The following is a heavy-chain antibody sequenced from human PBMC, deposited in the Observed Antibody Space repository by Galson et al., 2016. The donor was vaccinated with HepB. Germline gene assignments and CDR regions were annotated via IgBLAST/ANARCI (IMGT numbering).Heavy chain of an antibody. J-gene: IGHJ4*02. CDR2: INKDGSEK. CDR3: ARDPVQDFDY. CDR1: GFTFSSYW. D-gene: IGHD4-17*01. Sequence: SLRLSCAASGFTFSSYWMSWVRQAPGKGLEWVANINKDGSEKYYVDSVKGRFTISRDNARNSLYLQVNSLRAEDTAVYYCARDPVQDFDYWGQGILVTVSS. V-gene: IGHV3-7*03.